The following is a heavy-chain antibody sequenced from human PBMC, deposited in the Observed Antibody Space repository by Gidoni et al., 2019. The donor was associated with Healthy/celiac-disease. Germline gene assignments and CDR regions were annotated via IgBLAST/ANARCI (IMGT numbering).Heavy chain of an antibody. CDR1: GYTFTGYY. CDR2: INPNSGGT. J-gene: IGHJ6*02. D-gene: IGHD3-16*01. CDR3: ARMMARGNYYYGMDV. V-gene: IGHV1-2*06. Sequence: QVQLVQSGAEVKKPGASVKVSCKASGYTFTGYYMHWVRQAPGQGLEWMGRINPNSGGTNYAQKFQGRVTMTRDTSISTAYMELSRLRSDDTAVYYCARMMARGNYYYGMDVWGQGTTVTVSS.